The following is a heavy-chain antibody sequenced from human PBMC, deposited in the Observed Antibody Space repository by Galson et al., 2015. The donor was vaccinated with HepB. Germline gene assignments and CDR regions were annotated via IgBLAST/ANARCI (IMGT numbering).Heavy chain of an antibody. CDR3: ARVPPSGNSIWFDP. V-gene: IGHV4-34*01. J-gene: IGHJ5*02. Sequence: ETLSLTCAVYGGSFNNYYWSWIRQPPGKGLEWIGEINYSGSTNYNPSLKSRVTMSVDTSKNQFSLKLSSVTAADTAVYYCARVPPSGNSIWFDPWGQGNLVTVSS. CDR2: INYSGST. CDR1: GGSFNNYY. D-gene: IGHD4-23*01.